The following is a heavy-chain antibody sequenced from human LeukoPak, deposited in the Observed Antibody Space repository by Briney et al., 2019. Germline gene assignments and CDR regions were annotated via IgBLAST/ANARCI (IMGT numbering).Heavy chain of an antibody. V-gene: IGHV1-2*06. J-gene: IGHJ4*02. CDR2: INPNSGDT. CDR1: GYTFTGYY. D-gene: IGHD3-9*01. Sequence: ASVKVSCEASGYTFTGYYMHWVRQAPGQGLEWMGRINPNSGDTNYAQKFQGRVTMTRDTSITTAYMELSRLRSDDTAIYYCASGGILTGYHFDYWGQGTLVTVSS. CDR3: ASGGILTGYHFDY.